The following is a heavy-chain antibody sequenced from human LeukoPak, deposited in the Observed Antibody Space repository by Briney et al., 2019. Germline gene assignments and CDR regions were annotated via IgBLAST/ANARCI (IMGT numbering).Heavy chain of an antibody. CDR3: ARHSSGWYYFDY. Sequence: SETLSLTCAVSGDSFSSHYWTRIRQPPGKGLEWIGYISYIGSTNYNPSLKSRVTISIDTSKNQFSLKLSSVTAADTAVYYCARHSSGWYYFDYWGQGTLVTVSS. D-gene: IGHD6-19*01. J-gene: IGHJ4*02. CDR1: GDSFSSHY. V-gene: IGHV4-59*11. CDR2: ISYIGST.